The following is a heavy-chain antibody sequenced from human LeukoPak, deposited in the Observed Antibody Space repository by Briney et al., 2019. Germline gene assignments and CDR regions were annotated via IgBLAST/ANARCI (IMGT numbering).Heavy chain of an antibody. Sequence: SETLSLTCTVSGASISSYYWSWIRQPPGKGLEWIGYIYDSGSTNYNPSLKSRVTISVDTSKNQCSLKLSSVTAADTAVYSRAREVVVAAADAFHIWGQGTMVTVSS. V-gene: IGHV4-59*01. J-gene: IGHJ3*02. CDR3: AREVVVAAADAFHI. D-gene: IGHD2-15*01. CDR1: GASISSYY. CDR2: IYDSGST.